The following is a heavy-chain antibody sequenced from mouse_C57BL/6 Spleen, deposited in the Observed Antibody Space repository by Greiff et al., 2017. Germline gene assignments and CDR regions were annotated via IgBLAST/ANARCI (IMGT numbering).Heavy chain of an antibody. J-gene: IGHJ2*01. CDR2: IYPGSGNT. CDR3: ARSYDGLFDH. V-gene: IGHV1-66*01. Sequence: VQLQQSGPELVKPGASVKISCKASGYSFTSYYIHWVKQRPGQGLEWIGWIYPGSGNTKYNEKFKGKATLTADTSSSTAYMQLSSLTSEDSAVYYCARSYDGLFDHWGRGTTLTVSS. CDR1: GYSFTSYY. D-gene: IGHD1-1*02.